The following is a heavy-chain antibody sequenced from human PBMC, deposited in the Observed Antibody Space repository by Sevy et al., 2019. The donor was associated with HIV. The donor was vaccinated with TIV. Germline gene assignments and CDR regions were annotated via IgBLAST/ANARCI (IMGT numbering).Heavy chain of an antibody. CDR1: GFIFNDYW. CDR3: ARAIGAGAAY. Sequence: GGSLSLSCAASGFIFNDYWMHWVRQAPGKGLGWVASINEHGSTNYYLDSVKGRFTISRDNAKNSLFLQMNSLRVDDTAVYYCARAIGAGAAYWGQGTPVTVSS. D-gene: IGHD6-13*01. J-gene: IGHJ4*02. CDR2: INEHGSTN. V-gene: IGHV3-7*03.